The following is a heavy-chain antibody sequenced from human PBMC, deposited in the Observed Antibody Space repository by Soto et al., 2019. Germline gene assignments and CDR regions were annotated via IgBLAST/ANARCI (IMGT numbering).Heavy chain of an antibody. Sequence: SVKVSCKASGGTFSSYAISWVRQAPGQGLEWMGGIIPIFGTANYAQKFQGRVTVTRDTPTTTVYMELSSLRSEDTAVYYCARVGPYYESSGYYYFDYWGQGTPVTVSS. V-gene: IGHV1-69*05. D-gene: IGHD3-22*01. CDR1: GGTFSSYA. J-gene: IGHJ4*02. CDR3: ARVGPYYESSGYYYFDY. CDR2: IIPIFGTA.